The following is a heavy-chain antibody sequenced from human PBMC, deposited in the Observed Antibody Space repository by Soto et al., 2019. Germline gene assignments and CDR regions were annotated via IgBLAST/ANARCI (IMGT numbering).Heavy chain of an antibody. CDR2: INHSGST. CDR3: AGGLDKQSKNRHKGGMDV. Sequence: QVQLQQWGAGLLKPTETLSLTCAVYGGSFSGYYWSWIRQPPGKGLEWIGEINHSGSTNYNPSLKSRVTISVDTSKNQFSLKLSSVTAADTAVYYCAGGLDKQSKNRHKGGMDVRGQGTTVTVSS. D-gene: IGHD2-2*03. V-gene: IGHV4-34*01. CDR1: GGSFSGYY. J-gene: IGHJ6*02.